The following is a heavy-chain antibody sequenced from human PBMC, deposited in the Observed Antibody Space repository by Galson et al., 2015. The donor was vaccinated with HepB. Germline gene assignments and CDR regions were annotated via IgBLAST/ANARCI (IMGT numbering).Heavy chain of an antibody. CDR2: IDWDDDK. J-gene: IGHJ6*02. D-gene: IGHD6-13*01. Sequence: PALVKPTQTLTLTCTFSGFSLSTRGMCVSWIRQPPGKALEWLARIDWDDDKYYSTSLKTRLTISKDTSKNQVVLTMTNMDPVDTAVYYCARDGPLAAAGILTGYYYGMDVWGQGTTVTVSS. CDR3: ARDGPLAAAGILTGYYYGMDV. V-gene: IGHV2-70*02. CDR1: GFSLSTRGMC.